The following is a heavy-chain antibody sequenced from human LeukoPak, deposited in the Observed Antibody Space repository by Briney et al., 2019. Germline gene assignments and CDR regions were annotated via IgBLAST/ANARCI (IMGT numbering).Heavy chain of an antibody. CDR3: ARAGASWGSRWYYDF. CDR2: INQDGSER. Sequence: PGGSLRLSCAASGFTFDNYYMTWVRQAPGKGLEWVANINQDGSERNYVDSVKGRFTISRDNAKNSLFLQMNSLRAEDTAVYYCARAGASWGSRWYYDFWGQGTLVTVSP. D-gene: IGHD3/OR15-3a*01. J-gene: IGHJ4*02. V-gene: IGHV3-7*01. CDR1: GFTFDNYY.